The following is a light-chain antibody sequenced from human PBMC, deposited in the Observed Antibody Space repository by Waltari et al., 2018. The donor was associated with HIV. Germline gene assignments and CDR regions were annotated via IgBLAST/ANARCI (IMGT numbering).Light chain of an antibody. J-gene: IGLJ2*01. CDR3: SSYAGSNNLV. CDR1: TTDVSSSNL. Sequence: QSALTQSASVSGSPGQSITISCTGITTDVSSSNLVSWYQQHPGKAPKLMIYEVSKRPSGVPDRFSGSKSGNTASLTVSGLQAEDEADYYCSSYAGSNNLVFGGGTKLTVL. V-gene: IGLV2-8*01. CDR2: EVS.